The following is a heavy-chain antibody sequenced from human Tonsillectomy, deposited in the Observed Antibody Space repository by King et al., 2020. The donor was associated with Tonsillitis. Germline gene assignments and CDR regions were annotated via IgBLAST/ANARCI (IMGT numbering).Heavy chain of an antibody. J-gene: IGHJ4*02. Sequence: VQLVESGGGLVKPGGSLTLSCAASGFTFSSYTMNWVRQAPGKGLEWVSSITRSGTYIYYADSLKGRFTVSRDNTKNSLYLQMSSLRADDTAVYYCARECSSTSCSTPDFDSWGPGTLVTVSS. CDR3: ARECSSTSCSTPDFDS. V-gene: IGHV3-21*01. D-gene: IGHD2-2*02. CDR1: GFTFSSYT. CDR2: ITRSGTYI.